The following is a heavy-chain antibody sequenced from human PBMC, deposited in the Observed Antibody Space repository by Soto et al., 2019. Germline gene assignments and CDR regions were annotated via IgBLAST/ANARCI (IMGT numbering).Heavy chain of an antibody. CDR3: ARGYAELSIPHY. J-gene: IGHJ4*02. Sequence: SETLSLTCAVYGGSFSGYYWSWIRQPPGKGLEWIGEINHSGSTNYNPSLKSRVTISVDTSKNQFSLKLSSVTAADTAVYYCARGYAELSIPHYWGQGTLVTVSS. V-gene: IGHV4-34*01. D-gene: IGHD1-7*01. CDR1: GGSFSGYY. CDR2: INHSGST.